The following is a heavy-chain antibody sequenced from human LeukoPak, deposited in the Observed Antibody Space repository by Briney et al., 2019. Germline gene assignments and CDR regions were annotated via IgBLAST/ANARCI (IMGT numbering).Heavy chain of an antibody. CDR3: TRVRGGSYSAFDI. Sequence: PGGSLRLSCAASGFTFSNAWMSWVRQAPGKGLEWVGRIKSKTDGGTTDYAAPVKGRFTISRDDSKNTLYLQMNSLKTEDTAVYYCTRVRGGSYSAFDIWGQGTMVTVSS. CDR1: GFTFSNAW. D-gene: IGHD1-26*01. V-gene: IGHV3-15*01. CDR2: IKSKTDGGTT. J-gene: IGHJ3*02.